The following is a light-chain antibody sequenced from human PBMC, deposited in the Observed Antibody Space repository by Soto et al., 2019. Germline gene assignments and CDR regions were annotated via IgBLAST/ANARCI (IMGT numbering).Light chain of an antibody. V-gene: IGKV4-1*01. CDR2: WAS. J-gene: IGKJ1*01. CDR1: QSFVYSSNNKNY. CDR3: QQYYSTPWT. Sequence: DIVMTQSPDSLALSLGERATISCKSSQSFVYSSNNKNYLAWYQQKPGQPPKLLIYWASTRESGVPDRFSGSGSGTDFTLTISSPQAADVAVYYCQQYYSTPWTFGQGTKVDIK.